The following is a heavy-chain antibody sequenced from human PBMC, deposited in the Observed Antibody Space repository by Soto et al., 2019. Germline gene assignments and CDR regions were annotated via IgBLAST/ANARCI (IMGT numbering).Heavy chain of an antibody. CDR3: SSPEYCSGTSCLGY. J-gene: IGHJ4*02. V-gene: IGHV3-73*01. CDR2: IRSKANNYAT. CDR1: GFTFSGSV. Sequence: GGSLRLSCAASGFTFSGSVMHWVRQASGKGLEWVGRIRSKANNYATAYAASVKGRFTISREDSKNMAFLQMNSLKIEDTAVYYCSSPEYCSGTSCLGYWGQGTLVTV. D-gene: IGHD2-2*01.